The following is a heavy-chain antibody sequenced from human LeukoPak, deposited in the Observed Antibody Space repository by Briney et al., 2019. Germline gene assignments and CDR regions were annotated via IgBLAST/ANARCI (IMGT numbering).Heavy chain of an antibody. V-gene: IGHV3-48*03. D-gene: IGHD5-12*01. CDR2: ISSSGSTI. CDR1: GFTFSGYE. Sequence: PGGSLRLSCAASGFTFSGYEMNWVRQAPGKGLEWVSYISSSGSTIYNADSVKGRFTISRDNAKNSLYLQMNSLRAEDTAVYYCARERGYSGYDYFIDSPSDYWGQGTLVTVSS. J-gene: IGHJ4*02. CDR3: ARERGYSGYDYFIDSPSDY.